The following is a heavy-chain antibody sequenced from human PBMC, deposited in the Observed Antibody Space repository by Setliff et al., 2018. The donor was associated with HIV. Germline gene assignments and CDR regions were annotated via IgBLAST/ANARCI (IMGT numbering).Heavy chain of an antibody. D-gene: IGHD4-17*01. CDR3: ARAAAGNTGPFDL. CDR2: MQHSGRT. CDR1: GGSFSGYC. J-gene: IGHJ4*02. Sequence: KPSETLSLTCAVYGGSFSGYCWSWIRQPPGKGLEWIGEMQHSGRTNYNPSLRSRVTTSVDTSKSQFSLKLSSVTAADTAVYYCARAAAGNTGPFDLWGQGSPVTVS. V-gene: IGHV4-34*01.